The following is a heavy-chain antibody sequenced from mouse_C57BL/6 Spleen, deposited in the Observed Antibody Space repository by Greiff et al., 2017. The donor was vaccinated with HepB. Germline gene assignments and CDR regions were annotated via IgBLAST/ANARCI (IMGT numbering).Heavy chain of an antibody. V-gene: IGHV1-42*01. Sequence: VHVKQSGPELVKPGASVKISCKASGYSFTGYYMNWVKQSPEKSLEWIGEINPSTGGTTYNQKFKAKATLTVDKSSSTAYMQLKSLTSEDSAVYYCARRSGDSWFAYWGQGTLVTVSA. J-gene: IGHJ3*01. D-gene: IGHD3-3*01. CDR2: INPSTGGT. CDR3: ARRSGDSWFAY. CDR1: GYSFTGYY.